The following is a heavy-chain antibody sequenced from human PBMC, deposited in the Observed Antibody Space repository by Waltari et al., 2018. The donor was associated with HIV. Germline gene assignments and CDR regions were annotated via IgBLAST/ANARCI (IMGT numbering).Heavy chain of an antibody. CDR3: AREGYGDYYYYYGMDV. D-gene: IGHD4-17*01. CDR2: INPNSGGT. Sequence: QVQLVQSGAEVKKPGASVKVSCKASGYTFTGYYMHWVRQAPGQGLEWMGWINPNSGGTNYAQKFQGWVTMTRDTSISTAYMELSRLRSDDTAVYYCAREGYGDYYYYYGMDVWGQGTTVTVSS. J-gene: IGHJ6*02. V-gene: IGHV1-2*04. CDR1: GYTFTGYY.